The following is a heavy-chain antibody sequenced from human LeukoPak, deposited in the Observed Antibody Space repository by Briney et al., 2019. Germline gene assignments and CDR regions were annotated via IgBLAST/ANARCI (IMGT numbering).Heavy chain of an antibody. D-gene: IGHD2-2*03. CDR1: CGSFRGYY. Sequence: SETLSLTCAVYCGSFRGYYWSWIRQPPGKGLEWIGEINHSGSTNYNPSLKSRVTISVDTSKNQFSLKLSSVTAADTAVYYCAREGPGYCSSTSCPQLDYWGQGTLVTVSS. CDR3: AREGPGYCSSTSCPQLDY. V-gene: IGHV4-34*01. CDR2: INHSGST. J-gene: IGHJ4*02.